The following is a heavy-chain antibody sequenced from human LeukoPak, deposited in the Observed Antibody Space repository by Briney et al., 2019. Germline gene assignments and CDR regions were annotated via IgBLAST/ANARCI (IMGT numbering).Heavy chain of an antibody. J-gene: IGHJ5*02. Sequence: SETLSLTCTVSGGSISSYYWSWIRQPAGKGLEWIGRIYTSASTNYNPSLKSRVTMSVDTSKNQFSLKLSSVTAADTAVYYCASGIAVAGMGWFDPWGQGTLVTVSS. CDR1: GGSISSYY. CDR2: IYTSAST. D-gene: IGHD6-19*01. CDR3: ASGIAVAGMGWFDP. V-gene: IGHV4-4*07.